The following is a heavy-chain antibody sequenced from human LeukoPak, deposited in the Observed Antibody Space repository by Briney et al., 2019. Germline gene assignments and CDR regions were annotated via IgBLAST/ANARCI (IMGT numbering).Heavy chain of an antibody. CDR2: IKSKIDGGTT. J-gene: IGHJ4*02. CDR1: GFSFTNAW. V-gene: IGHV3-15*01. D-gene: IGHD4-11*01. Sequence: SGGSLRLSCAASGFSFTNAWMTWVRQAPGKGLEWVGRIKSKIDGGTTDYAAPVKGRFTISRDDSKNTLYLQMNSLQTEDIALYYCHYSVSDYWGQGTLVTVSS. CDR3: HYSVSDY.